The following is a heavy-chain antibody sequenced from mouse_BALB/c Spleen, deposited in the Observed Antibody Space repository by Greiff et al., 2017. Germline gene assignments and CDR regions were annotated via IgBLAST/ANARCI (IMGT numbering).Heavy chain of an antibody. J-gene: IGHJ4*01. CDR2: IRNKANGYTT. CDR3: ARDGYRYDEGDAMDY. Sequence: DVKLVESGGGLVQPGGSLRLSCATSGFTFTDYYMSWVRQPPGKALEWLGFIRNKANGYTTEYSASVKGRFTISRDNSQSILYLQMNTLRAEDSATYYCARDGYRYDEGDAMDYWGQGTSVTVSS. D-gene: IGHD2-14*01. V-gene: IGHV7-3*02. CDR1: GFTFTDYY.